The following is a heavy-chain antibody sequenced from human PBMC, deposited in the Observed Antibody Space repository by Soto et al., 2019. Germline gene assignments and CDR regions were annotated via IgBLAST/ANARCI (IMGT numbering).Heavy chain of an antibody. D-gene: IGHD6-13*01. CDR2: ISYDGSNK. J-gene: IGHJ4*02. CDR3: ARSAGKGGLAAPIDC. V-gene: IGHV3-33*01. CDR1: GFTFSIYG. Sequence: GGSLRLSCASSGFTFSIYGMHWVRQAPGKGLEWVAVISYDGSNKYYVDSVKGRFTISRENPKTTLFLQMDSLRAEDTAVYYCARSAGKGGLAAPIDCWGQGILVSVSS.